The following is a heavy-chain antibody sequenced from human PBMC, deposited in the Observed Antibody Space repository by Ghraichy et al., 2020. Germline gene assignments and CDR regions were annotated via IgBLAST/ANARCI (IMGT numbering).Heavy chain of an antibody. D-gene: IGHD3-3*01. CDR1: GASVSSSY. V-gene: IGHV4-59*02. Sequence: SETLSLTCTVSGASVSSSYWSWIRQPPGRGLEWIGYVFHSGITNYNPSLKSRVIISMDTSKNQLSLKLKSVTAADTAVYYCARNYTNSDFWSGYSSEYYMDVWGKGTTVIVSS. J-gene: IGHJ6*03. CDR3: ARNYTNSDFWSGYSSEYYMDV. CDR2: VFHSGIT.